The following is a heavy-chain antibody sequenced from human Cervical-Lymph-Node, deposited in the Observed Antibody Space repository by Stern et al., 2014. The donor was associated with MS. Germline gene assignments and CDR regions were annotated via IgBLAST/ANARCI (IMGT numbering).Heavy chain of an antibody. D-gene: IGHD6-19*01. Sequence: EVPLVESGGGLVQPGRSLRLSCAASGFTFDDYAMHWVRQAPGKGLEWVSGINWNSGSTGYADSVKGRFTISRDDAKTSLYLQMTSLRGEDTGLYYCARNSQRGKQWLINNYFSGLDVWGQGTTVTVSS. CDR1: GFTFDDYA. CDR3: ARNSQRGKQWLINNYFSGLDV. J-gene: IGHJ6*02. V-gene: IGHV3-9*01. CDR2: INWNSGST.